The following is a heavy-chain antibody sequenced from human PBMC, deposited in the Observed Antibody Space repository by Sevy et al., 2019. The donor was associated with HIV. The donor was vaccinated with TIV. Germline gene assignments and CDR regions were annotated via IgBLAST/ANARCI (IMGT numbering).Heavy chain of an antibody. CDR3: ARVGIVVGGAFDI. Sequence: GGSLSLSCAASGFTFSSYSMNWVRQAPGKGLEWVSYISSSSSTIYYEDSVKGRFTISRDNAKNSLYLQMNSLRAEDTAVYYCARVGIVVGGAFDIWGQGTMVTVSS. D-gene: IGHD2-15*01. CDR1: GFTFSSYS. V-gene: IGHV3-48*01. J-gene: IGHJ3*02. CDR2: ISSSSSTI.